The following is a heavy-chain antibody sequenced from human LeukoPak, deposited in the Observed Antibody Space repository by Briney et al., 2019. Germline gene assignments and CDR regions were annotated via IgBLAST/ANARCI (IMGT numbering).Heavy chain of an antibody. D-gene: IGHD3-3*02. CDR3: AKDHPFLEWLHYMDV. J-gene: IGHJ6*03. CDR2: ISGSGGST. V-gene: IGHV3-23*01. Sequence: PGGSLRLSCAASGFTFSSYAVSWVRQAPGKGLECVSAISGSGGSTYYADSVKGRFTISRDNSKNTLYLQMNSLRAEDTAVYYCAKDHPFLEWLHYMDVWGKGTTVTVSS. CDR1: GFTFSSYA.